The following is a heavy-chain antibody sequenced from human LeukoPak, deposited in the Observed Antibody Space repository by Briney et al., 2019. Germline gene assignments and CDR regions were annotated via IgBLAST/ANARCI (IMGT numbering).Heavy chain of an antibody. V-gene: IGHV3-53*01. CDR3: ARVVAGTGYYFDY. CDR2: IYSGGST. D-gene: IGHD6-19*01. J-gene: IGHJ4*02. CDR1: GFTFDDYG. Sequence: GGSLRLSCAASGFTFDDYGMSWVRQAPGKGLEWVSVIYSGGSTYYADSVKGRFTISRDNPKNTLYLQMNSLRAEDTAVYYCARVVAGTGYYFDYWGQGTLVTVSS.